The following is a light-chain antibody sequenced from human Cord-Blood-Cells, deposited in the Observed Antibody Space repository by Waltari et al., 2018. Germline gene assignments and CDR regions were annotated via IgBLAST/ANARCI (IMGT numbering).Light chain of an antibody. Sequence: EIVLTQSPATLSLSPGERATLSCRASQSVSSYLAWYQQKPGQAPRLLIYDASNRATGIPARCSGSGSETDFTLTISSLEPEDFAVYYCQQRSNLITFGQGTRLEIK. CDR1: QSVSSY. CDR3: QQRSNLIT. J-gene: IGKJ5*01. V-gene: IGKV3-11*01. CDR2: DAS.